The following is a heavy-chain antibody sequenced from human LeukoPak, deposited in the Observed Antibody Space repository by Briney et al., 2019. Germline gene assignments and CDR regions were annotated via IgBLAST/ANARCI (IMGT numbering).Heavy chain of an antibody. CDR2: ISGRVAST. D-gene: IGHD3-16*01. CDR1: GFTFSSYA. J-gene: IGHJ4*02. V-gene: IGHV3-23*01. Sequence: GRSLRLSCAASGFTFSSYAMSCVRQAPGKGREWVSAISGRVASTYYASSGEGRFTIYRNNTKNTLYVQMNRLRAEDTAVYYCAKGGLWGNPFDYWGQGTLVTVSS. CDR3: AKGGLWGNPFDY.